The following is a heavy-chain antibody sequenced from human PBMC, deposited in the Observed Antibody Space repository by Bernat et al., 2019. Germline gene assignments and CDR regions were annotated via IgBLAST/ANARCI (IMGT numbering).Heavy chain of an antibody. J-gene: IGHJ6*03. V-gene: IGHV1-46*01. Sequence: QVQLVQFGAEVKKPGASVKVSCKASGYTFTSYYMHWVRQAPGQGPEWMGIINPSGGSTSYAQKSQGRVTMTRDTATSTVYMELSSLRSEDTAVYYCARNPTNTAMPDYYYYVDVWGKGTTVTVSS. CDR3: ARNPTNTAMPDYYYYVDV. CDR2: INPSGGST. CDR1: GYTFTSYY. D-gene: IGHD5-18*01.